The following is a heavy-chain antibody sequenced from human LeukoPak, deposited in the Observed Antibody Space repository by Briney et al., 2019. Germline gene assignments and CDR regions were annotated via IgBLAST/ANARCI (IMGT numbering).Heavy chain of an antibody. D-gene: IGHD2-21*02. V-gene: IGHV3-15*01. CDR1: GFNFNNAW. Sequence: GGSLRLSCAASGFNFNNAWMNWVRQAPGKGLEWVGRIKRKTEGVTTDYPAPVKGRFTISRDDSEATLYLQMNSLKTEDTAVYYCTSRVATTNDHWGQGTLVTVSS. J-gene: IGHJ4*02. CDR2: IKRKTEGVTT. CDR3: TSRVATTNDH.